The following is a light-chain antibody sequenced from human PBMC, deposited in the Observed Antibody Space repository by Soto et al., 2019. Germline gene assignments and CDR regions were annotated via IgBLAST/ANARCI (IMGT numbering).Light chain of an antibody. CDR3: SSYTSSSTLV. CDR1: SSDVGLFNY. CDR2: EVT. V-gene: IGLV2-14*01. Sequence: QSVLTQPASVSGSPGQSITISCTGTSSDVGLFNYVSWYQQHPGRAPKLLIYEVTNRPAGASNRFSGSKSGNTACLTISGLQAEDEADYYCSSYTSSSTLVFGSGTKVNDL. J-gene: IGLJ1*01.